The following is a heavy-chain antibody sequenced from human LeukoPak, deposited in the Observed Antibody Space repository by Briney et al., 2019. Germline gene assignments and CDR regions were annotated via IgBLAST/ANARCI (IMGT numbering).Heavy chain of an antibody. D-gene: IGHD6-13*01. Sequence: ASVKVSRKASGYTFTSYYMHWVRQAPGQGLEWMGIINPSGGSTSYAQKFQGRVTMTRDMSTSTVYMELSSLRSEDTAVYYCARAPLYGSSWYQHFDYWGQGTLVTVSS. CDR3: ARAPLYGSSWYQHFDY. J-gene: IGHJ4*02. CDR2: INPSGGST. CDR1: GYTFTSYY. V-gene: IGHV1-46*01.